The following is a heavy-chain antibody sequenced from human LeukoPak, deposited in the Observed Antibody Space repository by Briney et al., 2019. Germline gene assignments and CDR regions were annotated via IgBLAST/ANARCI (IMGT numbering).Heavy chain of an antibody. Sequence: PGGSLRLSCAASGFTFSSYGMHWVRQAPGKGLEWVAFIRYDGSNKYYADSVKGRFTISRDNSKNTLYLQMTSLRAEDTAVYYCAKGEGGYDFFDYWGQGTLVTVSS. CDR2: IRYDGSNK. J-gene: IGHJ4*02. CDR3: AKGEGGYDFFDY. D-gene: IGHD5-12*01. V-gene: IGHV3-30*02. CDR1: GFTFSSYG.